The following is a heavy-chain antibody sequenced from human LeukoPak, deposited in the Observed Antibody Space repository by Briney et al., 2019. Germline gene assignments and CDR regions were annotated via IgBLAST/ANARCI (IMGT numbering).Heavy chain of an antibody. CDR3: TRANYYDSSGYYEPPDY. D-gene: IGHD3-22*01. CDR2: IRSKAYGGTT. J-gene: IGHJ4*02. V-gene: IGHV3-49*03. CDR1: GFTLGDYA. Sequence: GGSLRLSCTASGFTLGDYAMSWFRQAPGKGLEWVGFIRSKAYGGTTEYAASVKGRFTISRDDSKSIAYLQMNSLKTEDTAVYYCTRANYYDSSGYYEPPDYWGQGTLVTVSS.